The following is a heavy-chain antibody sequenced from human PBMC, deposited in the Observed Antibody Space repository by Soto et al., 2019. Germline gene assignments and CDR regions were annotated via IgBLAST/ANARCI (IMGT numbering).Heavy chain of an antibody. J-gene: IGHJ4*02. Sequence: GASVKVSCKASGGTFSSYAISWVRQAPGQGLEWMGGIIPMFGTANYAQKFQGRVTITADESTSTVFMEMSSLRSDDTAVYYCARDSLTTDSSGSYYRAIDYWGQGTLVTVSS. CDR3: ARDSLTTDSSGSYYRAIDY. CDR2: IIPMFGTA. D-gene: IGHD3-10*01. CDR1: GGTFSSYA. V-gene: IGHV1-69*13.